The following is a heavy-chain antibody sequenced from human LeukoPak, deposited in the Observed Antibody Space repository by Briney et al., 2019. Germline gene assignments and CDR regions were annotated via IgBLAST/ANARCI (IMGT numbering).Heavy chain of an antibody. V-gene: IGHV4-59*01. CDR2: IYYSGST. Sequence: SETLSLTXTVSGGSIRSYYWSWIRQPPGKGLEWIGYIYYSGSTNYNPSLKSRVTISVDTSKNQFSLKLSSVTAADTAVYYCSSLQQSHYYYYYYMDVWGKGTTVTVSS. D-gene: IGHD4-11*01. J-gene: IGHJ6*03. CDR3: SSLQQSHYYYYYYMDV. CDR1: GGSIRSYY.